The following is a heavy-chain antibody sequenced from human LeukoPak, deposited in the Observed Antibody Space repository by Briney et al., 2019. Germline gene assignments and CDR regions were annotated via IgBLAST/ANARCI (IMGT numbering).Heavy chain of an antibody. CDR1: GGSFSGYY. J-gene: IGHJ4*02. Sequence: SETLSLTCAVYGGSFSGYYWSWIRQPPGKGLEWIGEINHSGSTNYNPSLKSRVTISVDKSKNQFSLKLSSVTAADTAVYYCARAGPTSRPFDYWGQGTLVTVSS. V-gene: IGHV4-34*01. CDR2: INHSGST. CDR3: ARAGPTSRPFDY. D-gene: IGHD2-8*02.